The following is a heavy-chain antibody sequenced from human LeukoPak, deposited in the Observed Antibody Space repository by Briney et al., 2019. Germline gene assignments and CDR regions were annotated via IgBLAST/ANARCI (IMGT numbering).Heavy chain of an antibody. V-gene: IGHV4-39*07. CDR3: ARGIPFRYGGNSYYFDY. D-gene: IGHD4-23*01. Sequence: SETLSLTCTVSGGSLSSSSYYWGWIRQPRGKGLEWVGSIYYSGSTYYNPSLKSRVTISVDTSKNQFSLKLSSVTAADTGVYYCARGIPFRYGGNSYYFDYWGQGTLVTVSS. CDR1: GGSLSSSSYY. J-gene: IGHJ4*02. CDR2: IYYSGST.